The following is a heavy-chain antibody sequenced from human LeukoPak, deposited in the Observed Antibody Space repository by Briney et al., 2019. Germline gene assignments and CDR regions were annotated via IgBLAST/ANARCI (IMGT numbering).Heavy chain of an antibody. Sequence: GGSLRLSCAASGFTFNNYAMHWVRQAPGKGLEWVSLISYDGSNGYYADSVKGRFTISRDSSQLYLQMHSLRPEDTALYYCARDAIARGSGSFLGYWGQGTLVTVSS. J-gene: IGHJ4*02. CDR3: ARDAIARGSGSFLGY. CDR1: GFTFNNYA. V-gene: IGHV3-30*01. CDR2: ISYDGSNG. D-gene: IGHD1-26*01.